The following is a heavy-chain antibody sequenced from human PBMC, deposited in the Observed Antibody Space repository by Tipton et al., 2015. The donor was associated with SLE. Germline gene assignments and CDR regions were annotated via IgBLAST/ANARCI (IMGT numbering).Heavy chain of an antibody. CDR1: GFTFSSYG. D-gene: IGHD5-18*01. J-gene: IGHJ4*02. V-gene: IGHV3-30*02. CDR2: IRYDGSNK. CDR3: AKVDRTNMVTSFDY. Sequence: GSLRLSYAASGFTFSSYGMHWVRQAPGKGLEWVAFIRYDGSNKYYADSVKGRFIISRDNAKNSLYLQLNSLRAEDTAVYYCAKVDRTNMVTSFDYWGQGTLVTVSS.